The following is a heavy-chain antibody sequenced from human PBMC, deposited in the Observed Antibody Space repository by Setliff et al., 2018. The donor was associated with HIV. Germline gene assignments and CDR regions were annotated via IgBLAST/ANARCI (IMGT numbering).Heavy chain of an antibody. CDR1: GGSISSSSYY. J-gene: IGHJ5*02. CDR3: ARRPLYDFWSGYSKGGWFDP. D-gene: IGHD3-3*01. Sequence: SETLSLTCSVSGGSISSSSYYWGWIRQPPGKGLEWIGSIYYSGSTTYNPSVKSRVTISVDTSKNQFSLKLSSVTAADTAVYYCARRPLYDFWSGYSKGGWFDPWGQGTLVTSPQ. CDR2: IYYSGST. V-gene: IGHV4-39*07.